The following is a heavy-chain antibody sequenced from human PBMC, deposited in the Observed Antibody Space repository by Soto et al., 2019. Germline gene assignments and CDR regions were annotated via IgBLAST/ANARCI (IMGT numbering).Heavy chain of an antibody. V-gene: IGHV6-1*01. Sequence: SQTLSLSCAISGDSVSSDSAAWNWIRQSPSRGLEWLGRAYYRSKWFDDYAVSVKSRITITPDTSRNQLSLQLNSVTPEETAVYYCARVRYCRGGSCYYGMDVWGQGTTVTVSS. CDR2: AYYRSKWFD. CDR1: GDSVSSDSAA. J-gene: IGHJ6*02. CDR3: ARVRYCRGGSCYYGMDV. D-gene: IGHD2-15*01.